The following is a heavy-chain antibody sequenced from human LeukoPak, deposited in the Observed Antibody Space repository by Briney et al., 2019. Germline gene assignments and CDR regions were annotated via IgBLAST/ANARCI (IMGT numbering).Heavy chain of an antibody. CDR3: ARGWSPSIVGFDP. V-gene: IGHV4-39*07. D-gene: IGHD2-15*01. Sequence: SHTLSLTCTVSGGSINSCSYYWSWIRQPPGKGLEWIGEINHSGSTNYNPSLKSRVTISVDTSKNQFSLKLSSVTAADTAVYYCARGWSPSIVGFDPWDQGTLVTVSS. CDR2: INHSGST. CDR1: GGSINSCSYY. J-gene: IGHJ5*02.